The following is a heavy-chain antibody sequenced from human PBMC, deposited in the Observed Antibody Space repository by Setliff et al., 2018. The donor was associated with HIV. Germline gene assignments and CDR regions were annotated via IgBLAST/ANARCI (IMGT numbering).Heavy chain of an antibody. CDR3: ARQLSNSLDY. Sequence: ASVKVSCKASGGTFSTYSMNWVRQAPGQGLEWMGGIIPNNGDKNIPQSFQGRVTMTRDNSINTAYRELSGLRSDDTAMYYCARQLSNSLDYWGQGTLVTVSS. CDR2: IIPNNGDK. V-gene: IGHV1-2*02. CDR1: GGTFSTYS. J-gene: IGHJ4*02. D-gene: IGHD7-27*01.